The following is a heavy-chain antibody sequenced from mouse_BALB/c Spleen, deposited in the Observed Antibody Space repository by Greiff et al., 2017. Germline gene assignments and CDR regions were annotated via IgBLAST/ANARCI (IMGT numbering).Heavy chain of an antibody. Sequence: QVTLKESGPGILQPSQTLSLTCSFSGFSLSTSGMGVSWIRQPSGKGLEWLAHIYWDDDKRYNPSLKSRLTISKDTSRNQVFLKITSVDTADTATYYCARRMTTVVARNAMDHWGQGPSVPVSS. CDR1: GFSLSTSGMG. CDR3: ARRMTTVVARNAMDH. CDR2: IYWDDDK. J-gene: IGHJ4*01. V-gene: IGHV8-12*01. D-gene: IGHD1-1*01.